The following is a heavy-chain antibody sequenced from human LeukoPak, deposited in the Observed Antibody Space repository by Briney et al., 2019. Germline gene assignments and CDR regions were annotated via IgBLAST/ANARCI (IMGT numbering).Heavy chain of an antibody. CDR3: AKDDGVYCSSTSCWDDAFDV. V-gene: IGHV3-23*01. D-gene: IGHD2-2*01. Sequence: GGSLRLSCAASGFTFSSYAMSWVRQAPGKGLEWVSAISGSGGSTYYADSVKGRFTISRDNSKNTLYPQMNSLRAEDTAVYYCAKDDGVYCSSTSCWDDAFDVWGRGTMVTVSS. CDR2: ISGSGGST. CDR1: GFTFSSYA. J-gene: IGHJ3*01.